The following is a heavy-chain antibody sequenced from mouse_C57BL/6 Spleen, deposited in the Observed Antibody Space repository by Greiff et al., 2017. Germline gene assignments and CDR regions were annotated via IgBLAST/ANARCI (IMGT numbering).Heavy chain of an antibody. CDR1: GYTFTDYN. J-gene: IGHJ4*01. D-gene: IGHD2-14*01. CDR3: GREGPYRVGYVEGAMDD. CDR2: INPNNGGT. V-gene: IGHV1-18*01. Sequence: EVQLQQSGPELVKPGASVKIPCKASGYTFTDYNMDWVKQSHGKSLEWIGDINPNNGGTIYNQKFKGKATLTVDKSSSTAYMELRSLTSEDTAVYYCGREGPYRVGYVEGAMDDWGPGTSVTVSS.